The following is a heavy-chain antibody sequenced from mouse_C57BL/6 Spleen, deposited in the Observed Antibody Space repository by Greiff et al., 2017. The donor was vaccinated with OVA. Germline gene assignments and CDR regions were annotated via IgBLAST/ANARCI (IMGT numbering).Heavy chain of an antibody. CDR3: AHYDGSSYWYFDV. J-gene: IGHJ1*03. V-gene: IGHV14-3*01. Sequence: EVQRVESVAELVRPGASVTLSCTASGFKIKNTYMHWVKQRPAQGLEWIGRIDPASGNTKYDPKLPGKATITADTSSNTAYLQLSSLTSEYTAIYYCAHYDGSSYWYFDVWGTGTTVTVSS. CDR1: GFKIKNTY. CDR2: IDPASGNT. D-gene: IGHD1-1*01.